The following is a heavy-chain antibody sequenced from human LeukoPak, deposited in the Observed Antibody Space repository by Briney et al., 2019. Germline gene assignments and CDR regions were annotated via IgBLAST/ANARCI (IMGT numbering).Heavy chain of an antibody. J-gene: IGHJ3*02. Sequence: GGSLRLSCAASGFTFSSYEMNWVRQAPGKGLEWVSYISSSGSTIYYADSVKGRFTISRDNAKNSLYLQMNSLRAEDTAVYYCARDLMGHDSSGYYYESRAFDIRGQGTMVTVSS. V-gene: IGHV3-48*03. CDR3: ARDLMGHDSSGYYYESRAFDI. CDR1: GFTFSSYE. CDR2: ISSSGSTI. D-gene: IGHD3-22*01.